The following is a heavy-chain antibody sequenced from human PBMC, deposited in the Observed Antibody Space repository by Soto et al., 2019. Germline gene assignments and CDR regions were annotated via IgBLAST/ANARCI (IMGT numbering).Heavy chain of an antibody. CDR3: ARLVCSSTSCSGSYYHYMDV. CDR1: GFTVNSNY. V-gene: IGHV3-66*04. J-gene: IGHJ6*03. Sequence: GGSLRLSCAASGFTVNSNYMSWVRQAPGKGLEWVSVIYTGQNTYYVDSVKGRFTISRENSKNTLYLQMNSLRAEDTAVYYCARLVCSSTSCSGSYYHYMDVWGKGTTVTVSS. D-gene: IGHD2-2*01. CDR2: IYTGQNT.